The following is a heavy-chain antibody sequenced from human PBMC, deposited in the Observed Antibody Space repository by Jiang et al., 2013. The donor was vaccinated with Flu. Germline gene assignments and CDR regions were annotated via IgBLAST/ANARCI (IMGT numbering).Heavy chain of an antibody. D-gene: IGHD2-15*01. CDR1: TNGVG. Sequence: TNGVGVGWIRQPPGKALELACTSFIWDDDKRYSPSLKNRLSITKDTSKNQVVLTMTNMDPVDTGTYYCAHTKGCSGSSCTPNAFDFWGQGTLVTVSS. V-gene: IGHV2-5*02. CDR2: FIWDDDK. CDR3: AHTKGCSGSSCTPNAFDF. J-gene: IGHJ3*01.